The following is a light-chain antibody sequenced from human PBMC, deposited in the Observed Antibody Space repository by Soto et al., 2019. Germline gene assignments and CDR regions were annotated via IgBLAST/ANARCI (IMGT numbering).Light chain of an antibody. CDR1: QSISIW. J-gene: IGKJ1*01. V-gene: IGKV1-5*03. CDR2: KAS. CDR3: QQYNSDST. Sequence: IQMTQSPSTLSASVGDRVTITCRASQSISIWLAWYQQKPGKAPKLLIYKASSLESEVPSRFSGSGSGTEFTLTINSLQPDDSATYYCQQYNSDSTLGQGTKVEIK.